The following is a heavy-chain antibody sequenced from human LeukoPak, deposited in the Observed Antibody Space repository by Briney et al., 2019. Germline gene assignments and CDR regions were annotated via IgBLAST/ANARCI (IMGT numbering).Heavy chain of an antibody. CDR1: GFTFSSYA. CDR2: ISGSGGST. Sequence: GGSLRLSCAASGFTFSSYAMSWVRQAPGKGLEWVSAISGSGGSTYYAGSVKGRFTISRDNSKNTLYLQMNSLRAEDTAVYYCAPPPLAWIDYWGQGTLVTVSS. D-gene: IGHD1-1*01. V-gene: IGHV3-23*01. CDR3: APPPLAWIDY. J-gene: IGHJ4*02.